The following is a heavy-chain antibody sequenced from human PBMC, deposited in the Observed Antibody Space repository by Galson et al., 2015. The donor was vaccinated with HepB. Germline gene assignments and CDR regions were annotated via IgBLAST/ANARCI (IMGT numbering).Heavy chain of an antibody. CDR1: GFTFSSYG. CDR3: AKGPMSYDFWSGYGLYGMDV. V-gene: IGHV3-30*18. Sequence: SLRLSCAASGFTFSSYGMHWVRQAPGKGLEWVAVISYDGSNKYYADSVKGRFTISRDNSKNTLYLQMNSLRAEDTAVYYCAKGPMSYDFWSGYGLYGMDVWGQGALVTVSS. D-gene: IGHD3-3*01. J-gene: IGHJ6*02. CDR2: ISYDGSNK.